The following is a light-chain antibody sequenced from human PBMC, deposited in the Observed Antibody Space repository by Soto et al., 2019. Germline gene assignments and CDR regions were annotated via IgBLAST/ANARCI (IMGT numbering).Light chain of an antibody. J-gene: IGKJ1*01. CDR3: QQYGSSPWT. Sequence: EIVLTQSPGTLSLSPGERATLSCRASQSVSSSYLAWYQQKPGQAPRLLIYGASSRATGIPDRFSGSGSGTNFTITINRLEPEDLTVYDCQQYGSSPWTFVQGTKVEIK. CDR1: QSVSSSY. V-gene: IGKV3-20*01. CDR2: GAS.